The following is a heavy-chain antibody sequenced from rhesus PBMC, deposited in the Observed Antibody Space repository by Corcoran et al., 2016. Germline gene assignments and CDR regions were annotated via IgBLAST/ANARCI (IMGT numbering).Heavy chain of an antibody. V-gene: IGHV3-201*01. D-gene: IGHD4-29*01. CDR2: FSWNAGSP. J-gene: IGHJ4*01. CDR3: AAEGDYGSSFDY. CDR1: GFTFDDYA. Sequence: EVQLVESGGGVVQPGGSQRLSCAASGFTFDDYAIHWVRQAPGNGLEWVSGFSWNAGSPYYADSVQCQFTISRDNAKNSLYLQMGSLRAEDTALYYCAAEGDYGSSFDYWGQGVLVTVSS.